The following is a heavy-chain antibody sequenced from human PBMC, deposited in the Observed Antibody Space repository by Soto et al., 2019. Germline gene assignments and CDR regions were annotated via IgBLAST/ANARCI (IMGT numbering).Heavy chain of an antibody. Sequence: QVQLQESGPGLVKPSQTLSLACTVSGGSISSGGFFWGWLRQHPGKGLEWIAYIYNSGTSYYKPSLRSRVSISIDTSKNQFSLSLSPVTAADTARYYCARVARDGGASYGPFDYWGQGSLVTVSS. J-gene: IGHJ4*02. CDR2: IYNSGTS. CDR1: GGSISSGGFF. D-gene: IGHD3-10*01. CDR3: ARVARDGGASYGPFDY. V-gene: IGHV4-31*03.